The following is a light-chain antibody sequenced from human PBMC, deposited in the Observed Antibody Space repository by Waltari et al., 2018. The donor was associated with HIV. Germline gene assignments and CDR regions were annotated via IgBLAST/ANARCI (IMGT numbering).Light chain of an antibody. Sequence: EIVLTQSPGTLSLSPGESATLSCRASQSVSSIYLAWYQHNPGQAPSLLIYGASRRATGIPDRFSGSGSGTDFTFTISRLEPEDFAVYYCQQYGSSPTWTFCQGTKVEI. CDR2: GAS. J-gene: IGKJ1*01. CDR1: QSVSSIY. V-gene: IGKV3-20*01. CDR3: QQYGSSPTWT.